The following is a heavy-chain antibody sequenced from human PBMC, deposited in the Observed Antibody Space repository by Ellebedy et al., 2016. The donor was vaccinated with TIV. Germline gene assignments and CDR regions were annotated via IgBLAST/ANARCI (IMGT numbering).Heavy chain of an antibody. CDR1: SHSISSGYD. J-gene: IGHJ2*01. CDR3: ARLRQSRDRSHWYFDL. Sequence: SETLSLXCTVSSHSISSGYDWLYNWGWIRQSPGKGLEWIGSGYQSGITYYNPSLKSRVTISVDTSKNQFSLKLSSVTAADTAVYFCARLRQSRDRSHWYFDLWGRGTLVTVSS. CDR2: GYQSGIT. D-gene: IGHD1-14*01. V-gene: IGHV4-38-2*02.